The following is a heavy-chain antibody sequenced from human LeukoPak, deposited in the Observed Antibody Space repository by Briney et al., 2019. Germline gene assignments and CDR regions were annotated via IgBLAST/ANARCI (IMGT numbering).Heavy chain of an antibody. CDR1: GGSISSYY. D-gene: IGHD6-13*01. J-gene: IGHJ6*03. Sequence: SETLSLTCTVSGGSISSYYWSWIRQPPGKGLEWIGYIYYSGSTNYNPSLKSRVTISVDTSKNQFSLKLSSVTAADTAVYYCAATGYSSSWWGGYYYYYMDVWGKGTTVTVSS. CDR3: AATGYSSSWWGGYYYYYMDV. CDR2: IYYSGST. V-gene: IGHV4-59*01.